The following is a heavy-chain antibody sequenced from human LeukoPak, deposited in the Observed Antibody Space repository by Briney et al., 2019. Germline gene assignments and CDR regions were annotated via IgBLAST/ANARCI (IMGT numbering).Heavy chain of an antibody. D-gene: IGHD6-13*01. Sequence: ASVKVSCKAPGYTFTSYAMNWVRQAPGQGLEWMGWINTNTGNPTYAQGFTGRFVFSLDTSVSTAYLQISSLKAEDTAVYYCARAGGSRIAAAGGTFGYWGQGTLVTVSS. CDR2: INTNTGNP. CDR1: GYTFTSYA. CDR3: ARAGGSRIAAAGGTFGY. J-gene: IGHJ4*02. V-gene: IGHV7-4-1*02.